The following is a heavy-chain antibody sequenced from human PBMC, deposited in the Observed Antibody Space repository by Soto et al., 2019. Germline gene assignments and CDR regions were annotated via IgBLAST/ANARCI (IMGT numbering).Heavy chain of an antibody. CDR1: GFTFSSYA. CDR2: ISGSGGST. D-gene: IGHD3-16*01. J-gene: IGHJ3*02. CDR3: AKDRDRKKDYTFGGPCDAFDI. Sequence: EVQLLESGGGLVQPGGSLRLSCAASGFTFSSYAMSWVRQAPGKGLEWVSAISGSGGSTYYADSVKGRFTISRDNSKNTLYLQMNSLRAEDTAVYYCAKDRDRKKDYTFGGPCDAFDIWGQGTMVTVSS. V-gene: IGHV3-23*01.